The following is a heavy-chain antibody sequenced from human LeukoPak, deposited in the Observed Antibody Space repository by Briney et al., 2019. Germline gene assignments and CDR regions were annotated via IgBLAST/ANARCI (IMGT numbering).Heavy chain of an antibody. Sequence: SETLSLTCAVNGGSFSGYYWIWIRQPPGKGLEWIGEINHSGSTNYNPSLKSRVTISVDTSKNQFSLKLSSVTAADTAVYYCAREVGYCSGGSCYSYFDYWGQGTLVTVSS. CDR3: AREVGYCSGGSCYSYFDY. D-gene: IGHD2-15*01. CDR2: INHSGST. J-gene: IGHJ4*02. V-gene: IGHV4-34*01. CDR1: GGSFSGYY.